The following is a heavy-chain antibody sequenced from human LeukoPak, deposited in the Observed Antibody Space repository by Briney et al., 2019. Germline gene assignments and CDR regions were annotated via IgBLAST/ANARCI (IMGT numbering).Heavy chain of an antibody. CDR3: ARDGGDGYNYGDY. CDR1: GFTFSSYW. Sequence: GGSLRLSCAASGFTFSSYWMSWVRQAPGKGLEWVANIKQDGSEKSYVDSVKGRFTISRDNAKKSLYLQMNSLRAEDTAVYYCARDGGDGYNYGDYWGQGTLVTVSS. J-gene: IGHJ4*02. CDR2: IKQDGSEK. D-gene: IGHD5-24*01. V-gene: IGHV3-7*01.